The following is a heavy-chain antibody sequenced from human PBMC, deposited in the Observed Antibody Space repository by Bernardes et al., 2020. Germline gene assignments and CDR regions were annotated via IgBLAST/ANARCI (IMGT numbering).Heavy chain of an antibody. V-gene: IGHV4-39*01. Sequence: SEPLSLTCTVSGGSITSSSFYWGWIRQPPGKGLEWIGSIYYSGTTYQNPSLRSRVTMSVDTSKNQFSLKLSSVTAADTAVYYCARHSNYQREFDYWGQGTLVTVSS. CDR2: IYYSGTT. D-gene: IGHD4-4*01. J-gene: IGHJ4*02. CDR3: ARHSNYQREFDY. CDR1: GGSITSSSFY.